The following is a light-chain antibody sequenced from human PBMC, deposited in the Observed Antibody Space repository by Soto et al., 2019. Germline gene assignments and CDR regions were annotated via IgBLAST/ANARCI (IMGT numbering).Light chain of an antibody. CDR1: QSISGRY. CDR3: QQYATSPQT. Sequence: ETVLTQSPGSLSLSPGEGATLSCTASQSISGRYLAWYQQRPGQAPRLLIYEASSRATGIPDRFSGSGSGTDFTLTISRLEPEDFAVYYCQQYATSPQTFGQGTKVDI. CDR2: EAS. J-gene: IGKJ1*01. V-gene: IGKV3-20*01.